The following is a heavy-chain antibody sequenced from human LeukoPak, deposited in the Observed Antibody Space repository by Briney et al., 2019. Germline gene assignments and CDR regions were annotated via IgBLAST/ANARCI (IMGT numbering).Heavy chain of an antibody. Sequence: PGGSLRLSCAASGFTFSSYSMNWVRQAPGKGLEWVANIKQDGSEKYYMDSVKGRFTISRDNAKNPLYLQMNSLRAEDTAVYYCARTILITFGGVIDNYMDVWGKGTTVTISS. CDR1: GFTFSSYS. CDR3: ARTILITFGGVIDNYMDV. J-gene: IGHJ6*03. CDR2: IKQDGSEK. V-gene: IGHV3-7*01. D-gene: IGHD3-16*02.